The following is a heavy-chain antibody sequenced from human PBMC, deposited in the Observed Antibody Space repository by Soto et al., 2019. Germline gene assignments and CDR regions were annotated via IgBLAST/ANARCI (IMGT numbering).Heavy chain of an antibody. CDR2: IKQDGSEK. J-gene: IGHJ6*03. CDR3: AREVVVVPAAMNYYYYMAV. CDR1: GFTFSSYW. Sequence: PGGSLRLSCAASGFTFSSYWMSWVRQAPGKGLEWVANIKQDGSEKYYADSVKGRFTISRDNAKNSLYLQMNSLRAEDTAVYYCAREVVVVPAAMNYYYYMAVWGKGTTVTVSS. D-gene: IGHD2-2*01. V-gene: IGHV3-7*01.